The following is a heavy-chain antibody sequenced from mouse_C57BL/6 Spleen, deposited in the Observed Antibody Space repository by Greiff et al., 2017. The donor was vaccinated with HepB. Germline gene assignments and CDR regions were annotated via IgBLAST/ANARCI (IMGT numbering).Heavy chain of an antibody. V-gene: IGHV5-4*01. J-gene: IGHJ3*01. CDR1: GFTFSSYA. Sequence: EVKLVESGGGLVKPGGSLKLSCAASGFTFSSYAMSWVRQTPEKRLEWVATISDGGSYTYSPDNVKGRFTISRDNAKNNLYLQMSHLKSEDTAMYYGARDWRPGAGVAYGGEGTRVTVSA. CDR2: ISDGGSYT. CDR3: ARDWRPGAGVAY.